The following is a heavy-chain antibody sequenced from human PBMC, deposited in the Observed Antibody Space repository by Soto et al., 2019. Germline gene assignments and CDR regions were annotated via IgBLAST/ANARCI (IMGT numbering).Heavy chain of an antibody. CDR3: ARDPFQVFGY. V-gene: IGHV3-66*01. CDR2: IFSDGST. J-gene: IGHJ4*02. CDR1: GFTVSNNY. Sequence: EVQVVESGGGLVQPGGSLRLSCAASGFTVSNNYMSWVRQAPGKGLEWISVIFSDGSTYYADSVKGRFTISRDNSENTLYLQINSLKAEDTAVYYCARDPFQVFGYWGQGTLVIVSS.